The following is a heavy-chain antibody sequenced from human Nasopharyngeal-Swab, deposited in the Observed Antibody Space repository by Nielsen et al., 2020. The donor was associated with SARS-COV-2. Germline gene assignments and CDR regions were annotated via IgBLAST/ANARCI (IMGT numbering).Heavy chain of an antibody. CDR2: IYYSGST. Sequence: WIRQPPGKGLEWIGSIYYSGSTDYNPSHKSRGTISVDTSKNQFSLKLSSVTAADTAVYYCARLDVSAAGRDYWGQGTLVTVSS. V-gene: IGHV4-39*01. CDR3: ARLDVSAAGRDY. J-gene: IGHJ4*02. D-gene: IGHD6-13*01.